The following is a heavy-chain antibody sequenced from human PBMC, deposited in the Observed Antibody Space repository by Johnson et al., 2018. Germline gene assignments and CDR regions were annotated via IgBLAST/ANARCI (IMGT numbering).Heavy chain of an antibody. CDR1: GVTLINFW. V-gene: IGHV3-15*01. Sequence: VQLVESGGGLVKPGGSLRLSCAGSGVTLINFWVSWVRQAPGKGLEWVGRLRSESGGGTPDYAAAVKDRFSISRDDSKNTVNLQMNSLKTEDTGVYYCTTLSYWGQGTPVTVSS. J-gene: IGHJ4*02. CDR2: LRSESGGGTP. CDR3: TTLSY.